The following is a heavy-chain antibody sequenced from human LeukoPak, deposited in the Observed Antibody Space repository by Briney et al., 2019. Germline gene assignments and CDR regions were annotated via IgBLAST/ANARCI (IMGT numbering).Heavy chain of an antibody. D-gene: IGHD3-3*01. Sequence: ASVKVSCKASGYTFTSYGISWVRQAPGQGLEWMGWISAYNGNTNCAQKLQGRVTMTTDTSTSTAYMELRSLRSDDTAVYYCAREGLGLRFLEWSFSFDPWGQGTLVTVSS. V-gene: IGHV1-18*01. CDR3: AREGLGLRFLEWSFSFDP. J-gene: IGHJ5*02. CDR2: ISAYNGNT. CDR1: GYTFTSYG.